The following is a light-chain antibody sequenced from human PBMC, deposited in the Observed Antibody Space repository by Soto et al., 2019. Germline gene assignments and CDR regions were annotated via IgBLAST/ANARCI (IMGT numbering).Light chain of an antibody. Sequence: EIVLTQSPATLSLSPGERATLSCRASQSVSSHLAWFQQRPGQAPRLLIYDASNRATGIPARFSGSGSGTDFTLTISSLEPEDFAVYYCQQRSKWQGFGQGTKVDIK. CDR3: QQRSKWQG. CDR2: DAS. CDR1: QSVSSH. J-gene: IGKJ1*01. V-gene: IGKV3D-11*02.